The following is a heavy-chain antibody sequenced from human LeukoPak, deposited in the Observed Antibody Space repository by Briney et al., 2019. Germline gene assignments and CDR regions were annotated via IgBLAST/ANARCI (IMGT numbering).Heavy chain of an antibody. CDR1: GGSFSGYY. D-gene: IGHD6-13*01. CDR2: INHSGST. CDR3: ARDLGSSSWYHYYFDY. J-gene: IGHJ4*02. Sequence: NPSETLSLTCAVYGGSFSGYYWSWIRQPPGKGLEWIGEINHSGSTNYNPSLKSRVTISVDTSKNQFSLKLSSVTAADTAVYYCARDLGSSSWYHYYFDYWGQGTLVTVSS. V-gene: IGHV4-34*01.